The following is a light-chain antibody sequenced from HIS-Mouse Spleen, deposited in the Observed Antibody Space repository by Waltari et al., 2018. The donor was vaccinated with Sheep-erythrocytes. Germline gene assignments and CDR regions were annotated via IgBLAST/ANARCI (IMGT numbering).Light chain of an antibody. CDR1: QSVSSN. CDR2: GAS. J-gene: IGKJ1*01. Sequence: EIVMTQSPATLSVSPGERATLSCRASQSVSSNLAWYQQKPGQAPRPLIYGASTRATGIPARFRGSGSGTEFTLTISSMQSEDFAVYYCQQYNNWPETFGQGTKVEIK. CDR3: QQYNNWPET. V-gene: IGKV3-15*01.